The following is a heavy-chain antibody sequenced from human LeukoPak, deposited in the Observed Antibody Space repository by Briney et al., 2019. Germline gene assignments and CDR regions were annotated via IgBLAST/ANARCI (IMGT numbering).Heavy chain of an antibody. CDR3: AREPDRYVVDF. CDR2: IKQDGSEK. CDR1: GFTFTSYW. J-gene: IGHJ4*02. V-gene: IGHV3-7*01. Sequence: GGSLRLSCAASGFTFTSYWMNWVRQPPGTGLEWVANIKQDGSEKYYVDSVSGRFTISRNNAKNSLYLQMNSLRAEDTAVYFCAREPDRYVVDFWGEGTLVTVSP. D-gene: IGHD1-1*01.